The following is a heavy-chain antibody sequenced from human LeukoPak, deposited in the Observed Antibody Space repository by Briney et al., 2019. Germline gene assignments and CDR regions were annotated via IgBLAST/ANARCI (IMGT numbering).Heavy chain of an antibody. V-gene: IGHV1-8*01. D-gene: IGHD4-11*01. CDR3: ARGRTATVINWFDP. J-gene: IGHJ5*02. CDR1: GYTFTSYD. Sequence: ASVKVSCKASGYTFTSYDINWVRQATGQRLEWMGWMNPNSGNTGYAHKFQGRVTMTRNTSISTAYMELSSLRSEDTAVYYCARGRTATVINWFDPWGQGTLVTVSS. CDR2: MNPNSGNT.